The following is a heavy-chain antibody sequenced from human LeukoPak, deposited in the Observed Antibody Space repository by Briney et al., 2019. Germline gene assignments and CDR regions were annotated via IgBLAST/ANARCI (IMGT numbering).Heavy chain of an antibody. CDR2: ISSDGDYI. D-gene: IGHD4-17*01. J-gene: IGHJ4*02. CDR3: ARDDYGDYGGFDY. Sequence: GGSLRLSCAASGFTFNSYSLSWVRQAPGKGLEWVSSISSDGDYIYYADPLKGRFTISRDNSKNTLYLQMNSLRAEDTAVYYCARDDYGDYGGFDYWGQGTLVTVSS. V-gene: IGHV3-21*01. CDR1: GFTFNSYS.